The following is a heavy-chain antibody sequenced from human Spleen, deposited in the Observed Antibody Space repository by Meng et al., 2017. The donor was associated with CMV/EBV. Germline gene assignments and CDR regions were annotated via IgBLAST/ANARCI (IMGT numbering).Heavy chain of an antibody. Sequence: GSLRLSCTVSGGSISSSGYYWGWIRQPPGKGLEWIGSINYSGSTYYNPSLKSRVTASVDTSKNQFSLKLSSVTAEDTAVYYCAKDPSFGYFYYYGMDVWGRGTTVTVSS. CDR2: INYSGST. D-gene: IGHD3-22*01. CDR3: AKDPSFGYFYYYGMDV. V-gene: IGHV4-39*07. J-gene: IGHJ6*02. CDR1: GGSISSSGYY.